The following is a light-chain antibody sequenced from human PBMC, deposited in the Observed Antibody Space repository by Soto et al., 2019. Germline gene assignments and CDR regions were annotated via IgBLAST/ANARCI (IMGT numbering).Light chain of an antibody. Sequence: DIVLTQSPGTLSWSPGERATLSCRASQSVRSTYLAWYQQKPGQAPRLLIHGASSRATGIPDRFSGSGSGTDFTLTISRLELEDFAVYYCQQYGSQLSITFGQGTRLEIK. V-gene: IGKV3-20*01. CDR3: QQYGSQLSIT. CDR2: GAS. J-gene: IGKJ5*01. CDR1: QSVRSTY.